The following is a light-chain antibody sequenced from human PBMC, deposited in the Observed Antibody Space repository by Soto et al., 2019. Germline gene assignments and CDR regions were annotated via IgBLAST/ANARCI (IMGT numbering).Light chain of an antibody. CDR1: QSVSSSS. Sequence: EIVLTQSPGTLSLSPGERATLSCRASQSVSSSSLAWYQQKPGQAPRLLIYGASSRATGIPDRFSGSGSGTDFTLTISRLEPEDFAVYYSQQYGSPPWTFGQGTKVEIK. CDR2: GAS. J-gene: IGKJ1*01. V-gene: IGKV3-20*01. CDR3: QQYGSPPWT.